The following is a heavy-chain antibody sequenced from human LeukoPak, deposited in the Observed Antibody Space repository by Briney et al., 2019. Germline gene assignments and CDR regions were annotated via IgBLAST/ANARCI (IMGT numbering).Heavy chain of an antibody. CDR3: AAGGVVAATYYFDY. D-gene: IGHD2-15*01. J-gene: IGHJ4*02. CDR2: INPSGGST. V-gene: IGHV1-46*01. Sequence: GASVKVSCKASGYTFTSYYMHWVRQAPGQGLEWMGIINPSGGSTSYAQKFQGRVTITADESTSTAYMELSSLRPEDTAVYYCAAGGVVAATYYFDYWGQGTLVTVSS. CDR1: GYTFTSYY.